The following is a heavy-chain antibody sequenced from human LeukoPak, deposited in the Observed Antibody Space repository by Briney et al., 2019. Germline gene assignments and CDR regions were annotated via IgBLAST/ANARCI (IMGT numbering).Heavy chain of an antibody. Sequence: GASVKVSCKALGYTFTSYGINWVRQAPGQGLQWMGWISAHNGNRNYAQNLQGRVTVTADTSTSTAYMELRSLRSDDTALYYCARGSLGSSWFYFDYWGQGTLVTVSS. CDR1: GYTFTSYG. D-gene: IGHD3-22*01. CDR3: ARGSLGSSWFYFDY. CDR2: ISAHNGNR. V-gene: IGHV1-18*01. J-gene: IGHJ4*02.